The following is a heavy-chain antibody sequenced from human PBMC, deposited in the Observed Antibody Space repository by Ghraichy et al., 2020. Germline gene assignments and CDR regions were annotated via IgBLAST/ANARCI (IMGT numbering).Heavy chain of an antibody. D-gene: IGHD2-21*01. V-gene: IGHV1-18*01. CDR1: GYTFTSYG. CDR3: ATQHIVEGGYYYYGMDV. CDR2: ISAYNGNT. J-gene: IGHJ6*02. Sequence: ASVKVSCKASGYTFTSYGISWVRQAPGQGLEWMGWISAYNGNTNYAQKLQGRVTMTTDTSTSTAYMELRSLRSDDTAVYYCATQHIVEGGYYYYGMDVWGQGTTVTVSS.